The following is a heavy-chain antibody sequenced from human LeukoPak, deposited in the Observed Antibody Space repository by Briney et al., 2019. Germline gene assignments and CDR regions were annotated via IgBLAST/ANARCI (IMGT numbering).Heavy chain of an antibody. Sequence: SETLSLTCAVYGGSFSGYYWSWIRQPPGKWLEWIGGINHSGSTNYNPSLKTRVTRSVDTSKNQFSLKLSSVTAADTAVYYCARAWFGELRFDPRGQGTMVSVSS. V-gene: IGHV4-34*01. D-gene: IGHD3-10*01. CDR3: ARAWFGELRFDP. CDR2: INHSGST. J-gene: IGHJ5*02. CDR1: GGSFSGYY.